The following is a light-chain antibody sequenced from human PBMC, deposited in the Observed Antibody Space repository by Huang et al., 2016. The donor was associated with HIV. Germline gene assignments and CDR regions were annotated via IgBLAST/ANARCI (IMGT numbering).Light chain of an antibody. V-gene: IGKV3-15*01. Sequence: EIVMTQSPATLSVSPGERATRSCRASQSVSSNLAWYQQKPGQDPRLLIYGASTRATGVPARFSGSGSGTEFTLTISSLQSEDFAVYYCQQYNNWPPTFGQGTKVEIK. CDR2: GAS. J-gene: IGKJ1*01. CDR3: QQYNNWPPT. CDR1: QSVSSN.